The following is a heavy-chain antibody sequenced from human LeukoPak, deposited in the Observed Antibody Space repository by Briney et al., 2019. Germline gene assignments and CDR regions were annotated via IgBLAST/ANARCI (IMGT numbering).Heavy chain of an antibody. V-gene: IGHV3-53*01. CDR3: ARVLRGYSYPRAFDI. CDR1: GFTVSSNY. CDR2: IYSGGSI. Sequence: GGSLRLSCAASGFTVSSNYMSWVRQAPGKGLEWVSVIYSGGSIYYADSVKGRFTISRDNSKNTLYLQMNSLRAEDTAVYYCARVLRGYSYPRAFDIWGQGTMVTVSS. D-gene: IGHD5-18*01. J-gene: IGHJ3*02.